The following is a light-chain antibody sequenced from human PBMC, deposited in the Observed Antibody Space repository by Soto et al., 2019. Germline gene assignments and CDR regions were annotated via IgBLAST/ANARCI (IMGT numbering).Light chain of an antibody. Sequence: QPVRTQPPSVSGAPGQRVTISCTGSSSNIGAGYDVHWYQQLPGTAPKLLIYGNSNRPSGVPDRFSGSKSGTSASLAITGLQAEDEADYYCQSYDSSLSGNVVFGGGTKLTVL. CDR2: GNS. CDR1: SSNIGAGYD. J-gene: IGLJ2*01. V-gene: IGLV1-40*01. CDR3: QSYDSSLSGNVV.